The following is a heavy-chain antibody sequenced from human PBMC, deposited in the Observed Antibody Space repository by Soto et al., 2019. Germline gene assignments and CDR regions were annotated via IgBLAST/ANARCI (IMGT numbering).Heavy chain of an antibody. D-gene: IGHD1-7*01. V-gene: IGHV1-2*04. CDR2: INPKLGDT. J-gene: IGHJ5*02. Sequence: ASVKVSCKASGYTFTGYYLHWVRQAPGQGLEWMGWINPKLGDTKYAQKFQDWVTMTRDTSISTAYLELSRLKSDDTAVYYCARAPYNWNYSWFDPWGQGTLVTVSS. CDR3: ARAPYNWNYSWFDP. CDR1: GYTFTGYY.